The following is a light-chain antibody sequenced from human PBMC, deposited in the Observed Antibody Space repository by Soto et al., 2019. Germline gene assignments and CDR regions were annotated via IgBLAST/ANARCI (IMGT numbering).Light chain of an antibody. Sequence: EMVMTQSPATLSVSPGERATLSCRASQSVSSSLAWYQQKPGQAPRLLIYDTSNRATDIPPRFSGSGSGTDFTLTISSLEPEDFAVYYCQQRTNWRITFGQRTRLEI. V-gene: IGKV3-11*01. CDR2: DTS. CDR3: QQRTNWRIT. CDR1: QSVSSS. J-gene: IGKJ5*01.